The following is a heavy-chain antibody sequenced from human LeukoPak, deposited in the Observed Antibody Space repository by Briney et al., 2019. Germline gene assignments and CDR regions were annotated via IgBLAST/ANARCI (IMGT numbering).Heavy chain of an antibody. CDR3: ARERRAWGEDF. V-gene: IGHV1-69*05. Sequence: SVKVSCKASGGTFSSYAISWVRQAPGQGLEWMGGIIPIFGTANYAQKFQGRVTVTTDTSTSTVYMELNSLGSEDTAVYYCARERRAWGEDFWGQGTLVTVSS. J-gene: IGHJ4*02. D-gene: IGHD3-16*01. CDR2: IIPIFGTA. CDR1: GGTFSSYA.